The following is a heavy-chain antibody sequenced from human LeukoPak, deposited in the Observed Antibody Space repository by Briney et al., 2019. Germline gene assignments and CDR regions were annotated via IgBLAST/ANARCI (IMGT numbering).Heavy chain of an antibody. Sequence: GGSLRLSCAASGFIFSNYAMSWVRQAPGKGLEWVSGINNSGDRRFYADSVKGRFTISRDNSKNTLYLQMNSLRAEDTAVYYCAKDRHYYDSSGYYYWNFDLWGRGTLVTVSS. CDR3: AKDRHYYDSSGYYYWNFDL. CDR1: GFIFSNYA. V-gene: IGHV3-23*01. J-gene: IGHJ2*01. D-gene: IGHD3-22*01. CDR2: INNSGDRR.